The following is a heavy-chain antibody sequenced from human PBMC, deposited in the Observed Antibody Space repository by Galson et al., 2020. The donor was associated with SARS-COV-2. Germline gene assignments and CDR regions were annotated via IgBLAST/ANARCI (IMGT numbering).Heavy chain of an antibody. CDR3: ATSKNDYDGFRV. Sequence: GESLKISCAASGFTLSNYWKHWVRQAPGKGLVWVSRINTGGSVTTYADSVKGRFTISRVNAKNTVYLQMNSLRAEDTAVYYCATSKNDYDGFRVWGHGALVTVSS. CDR2: INTGGSVT. D-gene: IGHD4-17*01. V-gene: IGHV3-74*01. J-gene: IGHJ4*01. CDR1: GFTLSNYW.